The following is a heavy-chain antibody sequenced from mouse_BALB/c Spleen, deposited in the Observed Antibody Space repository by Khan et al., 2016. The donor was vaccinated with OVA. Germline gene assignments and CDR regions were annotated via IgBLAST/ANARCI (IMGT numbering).Heavy chain of an antibody. J-gene: IGHJ2*01. CDR2: ISSSGRT. CDR3: ARSVTMTTVVATDFDY. D-gene: IGHD1-1*01. CDR1: GYSITSDYA. Sequence: EVQLQESGPDLVKPSQSLSLTCTVTGYSITSDYAWNWIRQFPGNKLEWMGYISSSGRTSYNPSLKSRISITRDKSKNQFFLQLNSVTTEDTATYYCARSVTMTTVVATDFDYWGQGTTLTVSS. V-gene: IGHV3-2*02.